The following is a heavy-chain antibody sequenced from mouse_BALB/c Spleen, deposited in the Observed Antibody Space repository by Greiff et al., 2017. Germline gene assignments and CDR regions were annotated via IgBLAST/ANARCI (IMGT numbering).Heavy chain of an antibody. V-gene: IGHV14-4*02. CDR2: IDPENGDT. Sequence: VQLQQSGAELVRSGASVKLSCTASGFNIKDYYMHWVKQRPEQGLEWIGWIDPENGDTEYAPKFQGKATMTADTSSNTAYLQLSSLTSEDTAVYYCSDGNYDYWGQGTTLTVSS. J-gene: IGHJ2*01. D-gene: IGHD2-1*01. CDR3: SDGNYDY. CDR1: GFNIKDYY.